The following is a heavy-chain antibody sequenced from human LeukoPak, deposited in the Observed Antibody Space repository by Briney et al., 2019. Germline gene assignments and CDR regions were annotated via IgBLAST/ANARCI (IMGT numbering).Heavy chain of an antibody. D-gene: IGHD3-10*01. J-gene: IGHJ4*02. CDR3: ARDRKVRGVSSFDY. CDR1: GYTFTSYG. V-gene: IGHV1-18*01. Sequence: ASVKVSCKASGYTFTSYGISWVRQAPGQGPEWMGWISAYNGNTNYAQKLQGRVTMTTDTSTSTAYMELRSLRSDDTAVYYCARDRKVRGVSSFDYWGQGTLVTVSS. CDR2: ISAYNGNT.